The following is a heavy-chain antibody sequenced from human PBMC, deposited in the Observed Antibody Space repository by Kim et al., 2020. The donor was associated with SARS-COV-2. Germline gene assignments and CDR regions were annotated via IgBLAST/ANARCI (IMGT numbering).Heavy chain of an antibody. D-gene: IGHD6-13*01. Sequence: GGSLRLSCAASGFTFSNVWMSRVRQAPGKGLEWVGRIKSKTDGGATDYAAPVRGRFTISRDDSKNTLYLQMNSLETEDTGVYYCTTGHGGDSGTWYAWY. V-gene: IGHV3-15*01. J-gene: IGHJ2*01. CDR3: TTGHGGDSGTWYAWY. CDR1: GFTFSNVW. CDR2: IKSKTDGGAT.